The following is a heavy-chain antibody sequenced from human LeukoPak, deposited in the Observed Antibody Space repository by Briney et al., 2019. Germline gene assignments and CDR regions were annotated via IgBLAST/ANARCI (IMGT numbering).Heavy chain of an antibody. CDR2: IYHSGST. J-gene: IGHJ3*02. Sequence: SETLSLTCAVSGYSISSGYYWGWIRQPPGKGLEWIGSIYHSGSTYYNPSLRSRVTISVDTSKNQFSLKLSSVTAADTAVYYCARDRYYDSSGYHDAFDIWGQGTMVTVSS. CDR1: GYSISSGYY. CDR3: ARDRYYDSSGYHDAFDI. D-gene: IGHD3-22*01. V-gene: IGHV4-38-2*02.